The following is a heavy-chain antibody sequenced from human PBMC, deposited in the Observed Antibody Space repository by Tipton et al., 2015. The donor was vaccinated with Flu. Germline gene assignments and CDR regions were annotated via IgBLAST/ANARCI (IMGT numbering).Heavy chain of an antibody. J-gene: IGHJ6*02. V-gene: IGHV4-39*07. D-gene: IGHD1-1*01. Sequence: TLSLTCTVSGVSIRTTFYYWGWVRQPPGKGLEWIGSIYYSGTTYYNPSLKSRVTISVDSSKNEFSLTLASLTAADTAVYYCARDLWNDRRAYYYYGVDVWGQGTTVTGSS. CDR2: IYYSGTT. CDR3: ARDLWNDRRAYYYYGVDV. CDR1: GVSIRTTFYY.